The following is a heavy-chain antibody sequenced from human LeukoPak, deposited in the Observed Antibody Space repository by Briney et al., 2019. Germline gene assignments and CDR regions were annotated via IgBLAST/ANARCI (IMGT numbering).Heavy chain of an antibody. J-gene: IGHJ4*02. D-gene: IGHD3-9*01. CDR1: GFTFSSYC. Sequence: PGRSRRLSWAAAGFTFSSYCMHWVRQAPGKGLVWVSRTHNYGSTTTSAGSVKGRCTLSRYNAKNTLYLQMNSLRAEDTAVYYCARVTEVYDILTGYYNRPYYFDYWGQGTLVTVSS. CDR2: THNYGSTT. CDR3: ARVTEVYDILTGYYNRPYYFDY. V-gene: IGHV3-74*01.